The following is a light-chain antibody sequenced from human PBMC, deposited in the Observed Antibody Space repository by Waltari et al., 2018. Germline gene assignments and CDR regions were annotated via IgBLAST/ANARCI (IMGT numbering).Light chain of an antibody. CDR2: SYN. J-gene: IGLJ3*02. V-gene: IGLV1-44*01. CDR1: GSNTLGTHT. Sequence: QSVLTQSPSASGTPGQTVTMSCSRSGSNTLGTHTINCHQHPPGSAPKLLIYSYNLRLSGVPDRFSGSGFGASASLAISGLQSEHDGHYYCATWDDSLSGWVFGGGTKLTVL. CDR3: ATWDDSLSGWV.